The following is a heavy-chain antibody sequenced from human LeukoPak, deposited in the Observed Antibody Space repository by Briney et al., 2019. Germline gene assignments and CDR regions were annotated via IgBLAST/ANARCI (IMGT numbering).Heavy chain of an antibody. CDR2: INPNSGGT. D-gene: IGHD2-2*01. V-gene: IGHV1-2*02. Sequence: ASVTVAYKASGYTFTDYYMHWVRQAPGQGLEWMGWINPNSGGTNYAQKFQGRVTMTRDTSISTAYMELSRLRSDDTAVYYCARDHIVVVPAANTSDYYYYYGMDVWGQGTTVTVSS. CDR1: GYTFTDYY. CDR3: ARDHIVVVPAANTSDYYYYYGMDV. J-gene: IGHJ6*02.